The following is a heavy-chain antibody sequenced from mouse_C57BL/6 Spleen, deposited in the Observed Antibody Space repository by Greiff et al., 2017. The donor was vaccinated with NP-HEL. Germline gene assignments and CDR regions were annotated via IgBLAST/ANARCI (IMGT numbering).Heavy chain of an antibody. CDR1: GYASSSSW. V-gene: IGHV1-82*01. CDR2: IYPGDGDT. Sequence: VQLQHSGPELVKPGASVKISCKASGYASSSSWMNWVKQRPGKGLEWIGRIYPGDGDTNYNGKFKGKATLTADKSSSPAYMQLSSLTSEDSAVYFCARGDYDYDGSYYAMDYWGQGTSVTVSS. D-gene: IGHD2-4*01. J-gene: IGHJ4*01. CDR3: ARGDYDYDGSYYAMDY.